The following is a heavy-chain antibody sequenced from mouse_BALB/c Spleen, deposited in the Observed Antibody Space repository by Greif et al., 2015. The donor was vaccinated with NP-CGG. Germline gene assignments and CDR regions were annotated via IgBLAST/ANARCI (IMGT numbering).Heavy chain of an antibody. D-gene: IGHD3-1*01. Sequence: QVQLQQSGPELVKPGASVRISCKASGYAFSSSWMNWVKQRPGQGLEWIGRIYPGDGDTNYNGKFKGKATLTADKSSSTAYMQLSSLTSVDSAVYFCARPRARYWYFDVWGAGTTVTVSS. V-gene: IGHV1-82*01. CDR1: GYAFSSSW. CDR3: ARPRARYWYFDV. J-gene: IGHJ1*01. CDR2: IYPGDGDT.